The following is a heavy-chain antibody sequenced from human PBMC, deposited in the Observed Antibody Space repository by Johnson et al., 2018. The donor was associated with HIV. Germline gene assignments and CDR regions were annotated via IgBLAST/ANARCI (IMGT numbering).Heavy chain of an antibody. V-gene: IGHV3-11*01. J-gene: IGHJ3*02. CDR1: GFTFSDYN. D-gene: IGHD6-6*01. CDR2: ISRSGTTI. CDR3: AKDPASIAARLYAFDI. Sequence: QVQLMESGGGLVKPGGSLRLSCATSGFTFSDYNMNWIRQAPGKGLEWISYISRSGTTIYYADSVKGRFTISRDNAKSSLSLQMNSLRAEDTAVYYCAKDPASIAARLYAFDIWGQGTMVTVSS.